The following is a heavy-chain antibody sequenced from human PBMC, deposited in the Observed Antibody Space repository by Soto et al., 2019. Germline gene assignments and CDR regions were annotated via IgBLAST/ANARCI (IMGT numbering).Heavy chain of an antibody. CDR1: GGTFTSTA. J-gene: IGHJ6*02. V-gene: IGHV1-69*01. D-gene: IGHD6-13*01. CDR3: ASSAGLDHLLNYYGLNV. CDR2: IIPVLGTP. Sequence: QVHLVQSSAEVKKPGSSVKVSCTASGGTFTSTAFSWVRQAPGQGLEWMGGIIPVLGTPNYAQKSQARVTITADASTTTVHMELSSLRSDDTAVYYCASSAGLDHLLNYYGLNVWGQGTTVTVSS.